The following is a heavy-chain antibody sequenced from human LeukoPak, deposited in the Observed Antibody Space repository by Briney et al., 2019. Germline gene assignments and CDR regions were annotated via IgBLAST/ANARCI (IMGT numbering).Heavy chain of an antibody. CDR3: ATTLRNKPP. V-gene: IGHV1-8*01. Sequence: ASVTVSCKASGYTFISDDINWVRQATGQGLEWVGYMNPNSGNTGYAQKFQGRVTMTWNTAISTAYMELSSLTSEDTAVYYCATTLRNKPPWGQGTLVTVSS. D-gene: IGHD5-12*01. J-gene: IGHJ4*02. CDR2: MNPNSGNT. CDR1: GYTFISDD.